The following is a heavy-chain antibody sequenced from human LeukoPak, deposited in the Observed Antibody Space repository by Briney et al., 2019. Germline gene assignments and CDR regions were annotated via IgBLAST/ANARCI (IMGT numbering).Heavy chain of an antibody. CDR3: ARDEAVSRLNSFDY. CDR2: MNVYNGAS. D-gene: IGHD6-19*01. V-gene: IGHV1-2*02. J-gene: IGHJ4*02. Sequence: ASVKVSCKTSGYTFTDYHIHWGRQAPGQGLEWMGWMNVYNGASDPTQKFQGRVTMTRDTAISTAYMELSRLTSDDTAVYYCARDEAVSRLNSFDYWGQGTLVTVSS. CDR1: GYTFTDYH.